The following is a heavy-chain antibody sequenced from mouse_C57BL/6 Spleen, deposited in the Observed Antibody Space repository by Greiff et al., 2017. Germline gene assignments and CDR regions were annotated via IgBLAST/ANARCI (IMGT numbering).Heavy chain of an antibody. CDR1: GYTFTSYW. D-gene: IGHD1-1*01. J-gene: IGHJ3*01. V-gene: IGHV1-72*01. CDR2: IDPNSGGT. CDR3: ARPSYYGSEGFAY. Sequence: QVQLKQPGAELVKPGASVKLSCKASGYTFTSYWMHWVKQRPGRGLEWIGRIDPNSGGTKYNEKFKSKATLTVDKPSSTAYMQLSSLTSEDSAVYYCARPSYYGSEGFAYWGLGTLVTVSA.